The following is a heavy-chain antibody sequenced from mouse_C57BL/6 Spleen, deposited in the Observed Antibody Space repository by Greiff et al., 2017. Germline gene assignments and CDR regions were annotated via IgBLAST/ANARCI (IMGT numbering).Heavy chain of an antibody. D-gene: IGHD1-1*01. CDR2: IDPSDSET. CDR1: GYTFTSYW. V-gene: IGHV1-52*01. CDR3: ARSRGSSYYFDY. Sequence: VQLQQPGAELVRPGSSVKLSCKASGYTFTSYWMHWVKQRPIQGLEWIGNIDPSDSETHYNQKFKDKATLTVDKSSSTAYMQLSSLTSEDAAVYYCARSRGSSYYFDYWGQGTTLTVSS. J-gene: IGHJ2*01.